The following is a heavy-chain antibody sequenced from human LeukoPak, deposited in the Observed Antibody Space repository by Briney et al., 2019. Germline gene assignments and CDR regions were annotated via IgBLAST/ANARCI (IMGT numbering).Heavy chain of an antibody. V-gene: IGHV3-23*01. CDR3: AKAVITFGGVIQAYDY. CDR2: ISGSGGST. J-gene: IGHJ4*02. D-gene: IGHD3-16*02. Sequence: GGSLRLSCAASGFTFSSYAMSWVRQAPGKGLEWVSAISGSGGSTYYADSVKGRFTISTDNSKNTLYLQMNSLRAEDTAVYYCAKAVITFGGVIQAYDYWGQGTLVTVSS. CDR1: GFTFSSYA.